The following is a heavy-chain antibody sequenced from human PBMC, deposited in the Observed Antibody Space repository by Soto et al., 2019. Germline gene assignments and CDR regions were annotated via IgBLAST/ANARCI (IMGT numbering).Heavy chain of an antibody. CDR1: GFAFSSYP. D-gene: IGHD4-4*01. Sequence: PGGSLRLSCAASGFAFSSYPMHWVRQAPGKGLEWVALISYSGSNKNYADSVKGRFSISRDNSKNTVYLQMNSLRPEDTAVYYCARVKGVTVYDYWGPGTLVTVSS. CDR2: ISYSGSNK. V-gene: IGHV3-30-3*01. J-gene: IGHJ4*02. CDR3: ARVKGVTVYDY.